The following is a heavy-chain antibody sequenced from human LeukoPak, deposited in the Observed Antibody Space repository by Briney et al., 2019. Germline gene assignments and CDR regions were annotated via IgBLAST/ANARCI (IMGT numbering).Heavy chain of an antibody. V-gene: IGHV4-34*01. Sequence: SETLSLTCAVYGGSFSGYYWSWIRQPPGKGLERIGEINHSGSTNYNPSLKSRVTISVDTSKNQFSLKLSSVTAADTAVYYCATEGVDAAMVTDYWGQGTLVTVSS. CDR2: INHSGST. CDR1: GGSFSGYY. J-gene: IGHJ4*02. CDR3: ATEGVDAAMVTDY. D-gene: IGHD5-18*01.